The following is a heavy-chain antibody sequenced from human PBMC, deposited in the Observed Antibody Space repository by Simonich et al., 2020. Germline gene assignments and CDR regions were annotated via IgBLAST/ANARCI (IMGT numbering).Heavy chain of an antibody. D-gene: IGHD2-2*01. CDR3: AGGVYCSSTSCSTYYYYGMDV. Sequence: EVQLVESGGGLVKPGGSLRLSCAASGFTFSSYSMNWVRQAPGKGLEWVSSISSSSSYIYYEDSVKGRFTISRDNAKNSLYLQMTSLRAEDTAVYYCAGGVYCSSTSCSTYYYYGMDVWGQGTTVTVSS. CDR1: GFTFSSYS. CDR2: ISSSSSYI. J-gene: IGHJ6*02. V-gene: IGHV3-21*01.